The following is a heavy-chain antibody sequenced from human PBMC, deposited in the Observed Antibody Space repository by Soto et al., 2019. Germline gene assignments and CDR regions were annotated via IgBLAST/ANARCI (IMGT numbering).Heavy chain of an antibody. D-gene: IGHD5-18*01. J-gene: IGHJ5*02. CDR2: IYYSGST. CDR1: GGSISRGGYY. V-gene: IGHV4-31*03. Sequence: PSETLSLTCTVSGGSISRGGYYWSGIRQHPGKGLEWIGYIYYSGSTYYNPSLKCRVTISVDTSKNQFSLKLSSVPAADTAVYYCARDLGGYSYGNGRNWFDPWGQGTLVTVSS. CDR3: ARDLGGYSYGNGRNWFDP.